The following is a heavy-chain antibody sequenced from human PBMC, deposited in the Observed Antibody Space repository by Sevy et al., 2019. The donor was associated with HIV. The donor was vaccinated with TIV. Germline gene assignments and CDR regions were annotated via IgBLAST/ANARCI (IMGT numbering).Heavy chain of an antibody. Sequence: GGSLRLSCAASGFTFSSYAMHWVRQAPGKGLEWVAVISYDGSNKYYADSVKGRFTISRDNSKNTLYLQMNSLRAEDTAAYYCARETPLSSGWYGWFDPWGQGTLVTVSS. CDR3: ARETPLSSGWYGWFDP. V-gene: IGHV3-30-3*01. CDR2: ISYDGSNK. J-gene: IGHJ5*02. CDR1: GFTFSSYA. D-gene: IGHD6-19*01.